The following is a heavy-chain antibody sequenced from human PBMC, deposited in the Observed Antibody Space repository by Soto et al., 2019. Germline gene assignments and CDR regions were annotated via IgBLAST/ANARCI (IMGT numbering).Heavy chain of an antibody. Sequence: GGSLRLSCAASGFTFSSYAMSWVRQAPGKGLEWVSAISGSGGSTYYADSVKGRFTISRDNSKNTLYLQMNSLRAEDTAVYYCANREFAQNCSGGSCYSIWFDPWGQGTLVTVSS. CDR3: ANREFAQNCSGGSCYSIWFDP. V-gene: IGHV3-23*01. CDR2: ISGSGGST. D-gene: IGHD2-15*01. J-gene: IGHJ5*02. CDR1: GFTFSSYA.